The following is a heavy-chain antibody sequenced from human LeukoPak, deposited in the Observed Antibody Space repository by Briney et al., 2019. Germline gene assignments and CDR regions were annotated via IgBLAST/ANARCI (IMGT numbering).Heavy chain of an antibody. D-gene: IGHD5-18*01. V-gene: IGHV3-74*01. J-gene: IGHJ5*02. CDR3: ARGGGGNTAMVKGPWFDP. Sequence: GGSLRLSCAASGFTFSSYWMRWVRQAPGKGLVWVSRINSDGSSTSYADSVKGRFTISRDNAKNTLYLQMNSLRAEDTAVYYCARGGGGNTAMVKGPWFDPWGQGTLVTVSS. CDR1: GFTFSSYW. CDR2: INSDGSST.